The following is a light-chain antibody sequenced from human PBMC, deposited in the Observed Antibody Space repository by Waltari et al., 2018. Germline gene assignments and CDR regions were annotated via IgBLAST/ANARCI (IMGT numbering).Light chain of an antibody. CDR2: GNY. V-gene: IGLV1-40*01. CDR1: HSNIGAGSD. Sequence: VLTQPPSVSGAPGQTVTIPCTGTHSNIGAGSDVPVYQQPTGTAPKLLIHGNYIRPSGVPDRFSGSKSATSASLVITGLQADDEADYYCQCYDSSLSAYVFGSGTHVTVL. J-gene: IGLJ1*01. CDR3: QCYDSSLSAYV.